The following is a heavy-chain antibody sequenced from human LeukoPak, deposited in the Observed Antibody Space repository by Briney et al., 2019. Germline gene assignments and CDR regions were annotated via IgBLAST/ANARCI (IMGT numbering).Heavy chain of an antibody. CDR1: GFTFSSYW. CDR2: IKHDGSDK. Sequence: GSLRLSCAASGFTFSSYWMSWVRQAPGKGLEWVANIKHDGSDKYYLDSVKGRFTLSRDNAKNSLYLQMNSLRAEDTAVYYCARGGVRGVLLPVDYWGQGTLVTVSS. V-gene: IGHV3-7*01. CDR3: ARGGVRGVLLPVDY. D-gene: IGHD3-10*01. J-gene: IGHJ4*02.